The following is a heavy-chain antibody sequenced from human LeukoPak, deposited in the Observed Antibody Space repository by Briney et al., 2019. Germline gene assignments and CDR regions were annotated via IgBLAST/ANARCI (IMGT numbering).Heavy chain of an antibody. CDR2: IYYSGST. J-gene: IGHJ6*04. Sequence: SETLSLPCTVSGGSISSYYWSWIRQPPGKGLEWIGYIYYSGSTNYNPSLKSRVTISVDTSKNQFSLKLSSVTAADTAVYYCARASLGGSRPLYYYGMDVWGKGTTVTVSS. CDR3: ARASLGGSRPLYYYGMDV. D-gene: IGHD2-15*01. V-gene: IGHV4-59*01. CDR1: GGSISSYY.